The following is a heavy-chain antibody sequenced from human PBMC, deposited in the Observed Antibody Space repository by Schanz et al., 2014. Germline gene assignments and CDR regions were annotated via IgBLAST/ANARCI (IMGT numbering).Heavy chain of an antibody. J-gene: IGHJ4*01. Sequence: EVQLLESGGGLVQPGGSLRLSCAASGFAFSSYSMNWVRQAPGKGLEWVSYICSSGNTIYYADSVKGRFTISRDNAKNSLYLQMNSLRAEDTAVFYCAREQIMAAAGLVDYWGHGTLVTVSS. CDR1: GFAFSSYS. V-gene: IGHV3-48*04. D-gene: IGHD6-13*01. CDR2: ICSSGNTI. CDR3: AREQIMAAAGLVDY.